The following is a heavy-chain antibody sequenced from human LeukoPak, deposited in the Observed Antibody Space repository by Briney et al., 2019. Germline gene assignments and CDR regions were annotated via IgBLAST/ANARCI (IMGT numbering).Heavy chain of an antibody. D-gene: IGHD3-10*01. Sequence: PGGSLRLSCAASGFTFSRYGMHWVRQAPGKGLEWVAVISYDGSNTYYADSVKGRFTISRDNSKNTLYLRMNSLRAGDTAVYYCARTLMEQVVRGGFDYWGQGTQVTVSS. CDR2: ISYDGSNT. V-gene: IGHV3-30*03. J-gene: IGHJ4*02. CDR3: ARTLMEQVVRGGFDY. CDR1: GFTFSRYG.